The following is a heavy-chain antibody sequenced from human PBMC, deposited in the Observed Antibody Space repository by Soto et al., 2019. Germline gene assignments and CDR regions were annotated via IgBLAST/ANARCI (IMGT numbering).Heavy chain of an antibody. CDR1: GYTFTGYY. CDR3: ARAPAPGIAVAEGDYGMDV. Sequence: QVQLVQSGAEVKKPGASVKVSCKASGYTFTGYYMHWVRQAPGQGLEWMGWINPNSGGTNYAQKFQGRVTMTRDTSISPASRELSRLRSADTAVYYCARAPAPGIAVAEGDYGMDVWGQGTTVTVSS. J-gene: IGHJ6*02. CDR2: INPNSGGT. D-gene: IGHD6-19*01. V-gene: IGHV1-2*02.